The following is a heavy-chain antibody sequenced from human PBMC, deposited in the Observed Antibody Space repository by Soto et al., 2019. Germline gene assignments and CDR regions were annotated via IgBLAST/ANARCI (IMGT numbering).Heavy chain of an antibody. CDR2: IFYIGSS. CDR3: ARGHFGVVVGDNWFDP. V-gene: IGHV4-59*01. CDR1: GGSISSYY. D-gene: IGHD3-3*01. Sequence: SATLSLTCTVSGGSISSYYWSWIRQPPGKGLEWIGFIFYIGSSNYYPSLKSRVTISVDTSNNHFSLKLSSVTAADTAFYYCARGHFGVVVGDNWFDPWGQGTLVTVSS. J-gene: IGHJ5*02.